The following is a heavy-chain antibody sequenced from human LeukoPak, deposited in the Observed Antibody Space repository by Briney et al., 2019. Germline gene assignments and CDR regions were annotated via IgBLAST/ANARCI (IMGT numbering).Heavy chain of an antibody. J-gene: IGHJ4*02. CDR1: GGSISSDNYY. D-gene: IGHD3-3*01. CDR3: ARGSQVDDFWSGYRAPLDY. Sequence: PSGTLSLTCTVSGGSISSDNYYWSWIRQPAGKELEWIGRFYHTGSTDYNPSVKSRVTISVDTSKNQFSLTLSSVTAADAAVYFCARGSQVDDFWSGYRAPLDYWGQGTLVTVSS. CDR2: FYHTGST. V-gene: IGHV4-61*02.